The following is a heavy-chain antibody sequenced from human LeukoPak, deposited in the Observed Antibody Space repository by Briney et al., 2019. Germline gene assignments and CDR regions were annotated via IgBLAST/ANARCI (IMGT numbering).Heavy chain of an antibody. D-gene: IGHD3-22*01. CDR1: GFTFSAYW. Sequence: GGSLRLSCAASGFTFSAYWMHWVRQAPGKGLLWVSRINSDGSSTTYADSVKGRFTISRDNAKNALYLQMNSLRAEDTAVYYCARVGEPYYYDSSGYDDAFDIWGRGTMVTVSS. J-gene: IGHJ3*02. CDR2: INSDGSST. V-gene: IGHV3-74*01. CDR3: ARVGEPYYYDSSGYDDAFDI.